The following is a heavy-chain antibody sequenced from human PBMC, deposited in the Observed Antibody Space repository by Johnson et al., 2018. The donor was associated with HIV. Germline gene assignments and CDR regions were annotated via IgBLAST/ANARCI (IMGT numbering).Heavy chain of an antibody. CDR1: GFTVSSNY. V-gene: IGHV3-15*01. CDR2: IKSKNDGGTT. CDR3: ARHTGYDAFDI. Sequence: MQLVESGGGLVQPGGSLRLSCAASGFTVSSNYMSWVRQAPGKGLEWVGRIKSKNDGGTTDYAAPVKGRFTISRDNAENSLYLQMNSLRAEDTAVYYCARHTGYDAFDIWGQGTMVTVSS. J-gene: IGHJ3*02. D-gene: IGHD2-21*01.